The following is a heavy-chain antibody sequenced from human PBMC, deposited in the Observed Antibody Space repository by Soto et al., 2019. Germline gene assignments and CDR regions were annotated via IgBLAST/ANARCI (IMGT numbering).Heavy chain of an antibody. V-gene: IGHV3-21*01. D-gene: IGHD6-6*01. J-gene: IGHJ5*02. CDR1: GFTFSSYS. CDR2: ISSSSSYI. CDR3: ARGQRQLVRGWFDP. Sequence: GGSLRLSCAASGFTFSSYSMNWVRQAPGKGLEWVSSISSSSSYIYYADSVKGRFTISRDNAKNSLYLQMNSLRAEDTAVYYCARGQRQLVRGWFDPWGQGTLVTVSS.